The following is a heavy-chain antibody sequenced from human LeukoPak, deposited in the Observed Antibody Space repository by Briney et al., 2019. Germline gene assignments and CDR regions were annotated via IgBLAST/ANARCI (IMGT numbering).Heavy chain of an antibody. J-gene: IGHJ4*02. CDR2: ISSSSSYI. Sequence: GGSLRLSCAASGFTFSSYSMNWVRQAPGKGLEWVSSISSSSSYIYYADSVKGRFTISRDNAKNSLYLQMNSLRAEDTVVYYCARDRLPGHTVYWGQGTLVTVSS. CDR1: GFTFSSYS. CDR3: ARDRLPGHTVY. D-gene: IGHD2-2*02. V-gene: IGHV3-21*01.